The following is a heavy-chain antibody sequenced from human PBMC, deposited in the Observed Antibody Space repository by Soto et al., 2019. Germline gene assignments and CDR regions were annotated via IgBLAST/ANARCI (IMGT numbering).Heavy chain of an antibody. CDR1: GFTFSSYA. V-gene: IGHV3-23*01. CDR3: AKGNFANIAARLFAFDI. CDR2: ISGSGGST. D-gene: IGHD6-6*01. J-gene: IGHJ3*02. Sequence: GGSLRLSCAASGFTFSSYAMSWVRQAPGKGLEWVSAISGSGGSTYYADSVKGRFTISRDNSKNTLYLQMNSLRAEDTAVYYCAKGNFANIAARLFAFDIWGQGTMVTVSS.